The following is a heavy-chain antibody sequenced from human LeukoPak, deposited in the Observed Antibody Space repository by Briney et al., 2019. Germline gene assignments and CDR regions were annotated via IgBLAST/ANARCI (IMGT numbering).Heavy chain of an antibody. J-gene: IGHJ5*02. CDR2: ISGSGAST. Sequence: GGSLRLSCAASGFTFGSYAMAWVRQAPGKGLEWVSGISGSGASTYYGDSVKGRFSISRDNSRNTLFLQMNSLSAEDTAVYYCAKNGTLGYCSSTSCLGNWFDPWGQGTLVTVSS. CDR1: GFTFGSYA. CDR3: AKNGTLGYCSSTSCLGNWFDP. V-gene: IGHV3-23*01. D-gene: IGHD2-2*01.